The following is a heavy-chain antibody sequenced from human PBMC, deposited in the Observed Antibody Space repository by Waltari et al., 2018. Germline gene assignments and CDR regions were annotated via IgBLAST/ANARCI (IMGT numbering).Heavy chain of an antibody. Sequence: QVQLVQSGAEVKKPGSSVKVSCKASGGTFSSYTISWVRQAPGQGLEWMGRIIPILGRANYAQKFQGRVTITADKSTSTAYMELSSLRSEDTAVYYCARGFTNCSGGSCSDAFDIWGQGTMVTVSS. CDR1: GGTFSSYT. J-gene: IGHJ3*02. V-gene: IGHV1-69*08. CDR2: IIPILGRA. D-gene: IGHD2-15*01. CDR3: ARGFTNCSGGSCSDAFDI.